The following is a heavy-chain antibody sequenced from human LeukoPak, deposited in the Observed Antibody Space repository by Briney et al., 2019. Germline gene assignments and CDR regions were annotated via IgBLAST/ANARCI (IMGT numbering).Heavy chain of an antibody. Sequence: GGSLRLSCAASGFTFSDYYMSWIRQAPGKGLEWVSYISSSGSTIYYADSVKGQFTISRDNAKNSLYLQMNSLRAEDTAVYYCARVTGTHHYYYYYYMDVWGKGTTVTVSS. V-gene: IGHV3-11*01. CDR3: ARVTGTHHYYYYYYMDV. D-gene: IGHD1-20*01. CDR1: GFTFSDYY. CDR2: ISSSGSTI. J-gene: IGHJ6*03.